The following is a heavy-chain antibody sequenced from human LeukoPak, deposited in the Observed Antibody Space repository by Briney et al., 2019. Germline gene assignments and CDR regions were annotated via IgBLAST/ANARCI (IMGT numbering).Heavy chain of an antibody. D-gene: IGHD1-20*01. J-gene: IGHJ4*02. CDR1: GYTFTGYY. Sequence: ASVKVSCKASGYTFTGYYMHWVRQAPGQGLEWMGWINPNSGGTNYAQKFQGRVTMTRDTSISTAYMELSRLRSDDTAVYYCAGGVLLSYNWNLQLEDYWGQGTLVTVSS. V-gene: IGHV1-2*02. CDR2: INPNSGGT. CDR3: AGGVLLSYNWNLQLEDY.